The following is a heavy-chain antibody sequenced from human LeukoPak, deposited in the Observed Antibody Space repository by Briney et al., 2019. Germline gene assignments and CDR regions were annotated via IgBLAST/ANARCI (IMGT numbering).Heavy chain of an antibody. J-gene: IGHJ6*04. CDR1: GFTFSSYW. Sequence: GGSLRLSCAASGFTFSSYWMHWVRRAPGKGLEWVANIKEDGSQKYFVDSVKGRFTISRDNAKNSLYLQMNSLRAEDTAVYYCAGGRRRFNMVRGLDMDVLGKGTTVTVSS. V-gene: IGHV3-7*03. D-gene: IGHD3-10*01. CDR3: AGGRRRFNMVRGLDMDV. CDR2: IKEDGSQK.